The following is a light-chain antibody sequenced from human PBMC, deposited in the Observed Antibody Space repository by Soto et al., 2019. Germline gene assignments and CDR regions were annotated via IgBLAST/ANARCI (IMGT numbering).Light chain of an antibody. J-gene: IGKJ1*01. CDR3: QQRSNWPLIT. CDR2: DAS. CDR1: QSVSSY. Sequence: EIWLTQSPATLSLSPGERATLSCGASQSVSSYLAWYQQKPGQAPRLLIYDASNRATGIPARFSGSGSGTDFTLTISSLEPEDFAVYYCQQRSNWPLITFGQGTQVDIK. V-gene: IGKV3-11*01.